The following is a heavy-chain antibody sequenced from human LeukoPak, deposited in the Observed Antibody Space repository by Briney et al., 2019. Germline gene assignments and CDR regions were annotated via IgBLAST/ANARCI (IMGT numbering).Heavy chain of an antibody. J-gene: IGHJ3*02. Sequence: SETLSLTCAVHGGSFSGYYWSWIRQPPGKGLEWIGEINHSGSTNYNPSLKSRVTISVDTSKNQFSLKLSSVTAADTAVYYCARGGGTVTNFRDAFDIWGQGTMVTVSS. CDR1: GGSFSGYY. CDR2: INHSGST. D-gene: IGHD4-17*01. CDR3: ARGGGTVTNFRDAFDI. V-gene: IGHV4-34*01.